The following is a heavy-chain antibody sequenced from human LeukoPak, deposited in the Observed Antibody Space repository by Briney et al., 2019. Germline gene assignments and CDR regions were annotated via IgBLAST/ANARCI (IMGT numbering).Heavy chain of an antibody. CDR3: ARAYAYDSSVHLDY. D-gene: IGHD3-22*01. V-gene: IGHV1-2*02. CDR1: GYTFTGYY. CDR2: INPNNGGT. J-gene: IGHJ4*02. Sequence: GASVKVSCKTSGYTFTGYYIHWVRQAPGQGLEWMGWINPNNGGTKYAQNFQGRVTMTRDSSMSTAYMELSRLRSDDTAVYYCARAYAYDSSVHLDYWGQGTLVTVSS.